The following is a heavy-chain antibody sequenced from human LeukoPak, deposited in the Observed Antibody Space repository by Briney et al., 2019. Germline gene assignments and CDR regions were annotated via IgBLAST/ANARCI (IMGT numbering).Heavy chain of an antibody. CDR2: ISGSGGST. CDR3: ARGGYSSGWNLY. Sequence: PGGSLRLSCAASGFTFSNYAMSWVRQAPGKGLEWVSAISGSGGSTYYADSMKGRFTVSRDNSKNTLYLQVNSLRAEDTAVYYCARGGYSSGWNLYWGQGTLVTVSS. CDR1: GFTFSNYA. J-gene: IGHJ4*02. V-gene: IGHV3-23*01. D-gene: IGHD6-19*01.